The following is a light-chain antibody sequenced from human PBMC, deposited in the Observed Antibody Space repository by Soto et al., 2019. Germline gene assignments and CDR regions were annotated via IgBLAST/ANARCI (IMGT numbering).Light chain of an antibody. Sequence: QSALTQPPSVSGAPGQRVTISCTGSSSNIGAGYDVHWYQQLPGTAPKLLIYGNSNRPSGVPDRFSGSKSGTSASLAITGLQAEDEADYYCQSYDSSLSGSRVFGGGT. J-gene: IGLJ2*01. CDR1: SSNIGAGYD. CDR3: QSYDSSLSGSRV. CDR2: GNS. V-gene: IGLV1-40*01.